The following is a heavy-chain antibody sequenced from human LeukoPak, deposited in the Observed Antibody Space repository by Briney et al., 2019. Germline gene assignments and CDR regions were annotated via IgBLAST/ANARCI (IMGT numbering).Heavy chain of an antibody. V-gene: IGHV1-18*04. Sequence: ASVKVSCKASGYTFTSYGISWARQAPGQGLEWMGWISAYNGNTNYAQKLQGRVTMTTDTSTSTAYMELRSLRSDDTAVYYCARVPPGANWFDPWGQGTLVTVSS. CDR2: ISAYNGNT. CDR1: GYTFTSYG. D-gene: IGHD3-10*01. CDR3: ARVPPGANWFDP. J-gene: IGHJ5*02.